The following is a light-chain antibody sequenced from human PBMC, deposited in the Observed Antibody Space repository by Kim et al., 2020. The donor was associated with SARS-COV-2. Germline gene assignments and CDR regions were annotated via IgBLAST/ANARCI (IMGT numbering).Light chain of an antibody. Sequence: DILMTQSPSSLSASVGDRVTITCRASQGISTWLAWYQHKPGKAPNLLIFGASSLQSGVPSRFSGSGSGTDFTLTISSLQPEDVATYDCQHANSVSWTFGERSWVDIK. J-gene: IGKJ1*01. V-gene: IGKV1-12*01. CDR1: QGISTW. CDR2: GAS. CDR3: QHANSVSWT.